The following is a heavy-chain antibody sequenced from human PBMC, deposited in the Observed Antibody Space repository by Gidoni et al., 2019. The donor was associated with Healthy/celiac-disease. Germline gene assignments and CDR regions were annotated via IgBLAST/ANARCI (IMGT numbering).Heavy chain of an antibody. J-gene: IGHJ1*01. V-gene: IGHV3-48*02. CDR3: ARAISNSDIAAAGGFQH. Sequence: EVQLVESGGGLVQPGGSLRLSCAASGFPFSSYSMNWVRQAPGKGLEWVSYISSSSSTIYYADSVKGRFTISRENAKNSLYLQMNSLRDEDTAVYYCARAISNSDIAAAGGFQHWGQGTLVTVTS. CDR1: GFPFSSYS. CDR2: ISSSSSTI. D-gene: IGHD6-13*01.